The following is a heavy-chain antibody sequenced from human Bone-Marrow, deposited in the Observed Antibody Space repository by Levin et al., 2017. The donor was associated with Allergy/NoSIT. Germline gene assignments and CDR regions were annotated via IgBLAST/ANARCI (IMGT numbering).Heavy chain of an antibody. Sequence: SCAASGFALSGFAMSWVRQAPGQGLGWVSAISDSGAHTYYADSVRGRFTISRDNSRNTLFLQMNTLGAEDTAVYYCAKSQGLSGRSFGDWGQGTLVTVSS. CDR2: ISDSGAHT. D-gene: IGHD1-26*01. CDR1: GFALSGFA. J-gene: IGHJ4*02. V-gene: IGHV3-23*01. CDR3: AKSQGLSGRSFGD.